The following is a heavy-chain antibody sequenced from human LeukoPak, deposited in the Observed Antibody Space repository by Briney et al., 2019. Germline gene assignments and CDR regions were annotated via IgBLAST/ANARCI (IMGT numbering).Heavy chain of an antibody. CDR2: IHYSGST. CDR1: GGSISSSSYY. J-gene: IGHJ4*02. Sequence: SETLSLTCTVSGGSISSSSYYWAWIRQPPGKGLEWIGSIHYSGSTYYNPSLQSRVTISIDTSKNQFSLKLRFVTAADTAVYYCARDPRIQLWLHDPSYYDHWGQGTLVTVSS. CDR3: ARDPRIQLWLHDPSYYDH. V-gene: IGHV4-39*07. D-gene: IGHD5-18*01.